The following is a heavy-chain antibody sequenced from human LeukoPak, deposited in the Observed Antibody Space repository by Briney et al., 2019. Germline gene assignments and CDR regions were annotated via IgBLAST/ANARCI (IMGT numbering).Heavy chain of an antibody. J-gene: IGHJ6*02. CDR2: IYPGDSDT. CDR3: ARHYYSSSSTALNYYGMDV. V-gene: IGHV5-51*01. D-gene: IGHD6-13*01. Sequence: ESLXXSCKGSGYSFTSYWIGWVRQMPGKGLEWMGIIYPGDSDTRYSPSFQGQVTISADKSISTAYLQWSSLKASDTAMHYCARHYYSSSSTALNYYGMDVWGQGTTVTVSS. CDR1: GYSFTSYW.